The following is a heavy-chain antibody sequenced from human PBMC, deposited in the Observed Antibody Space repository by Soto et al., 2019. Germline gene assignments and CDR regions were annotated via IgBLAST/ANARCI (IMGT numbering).Heavy chain of an antibody. J-gene: IGHJ4*02. D-gene: IGHD2-21*02. CDR2: ISGSGGST. Sequence: GGSLRLSCVASGFTFSSYAMSWVRQAPGKGLEWVSAISGSGGSTYYSDSVKGRFTISRDNSKNTLYLQMNSLRAEDTAVYYCAKVGATYCGGDCYCDYWGQGTLVTVSS. V-gene: IGHV3-23*01. CDR3: AKVGATYCGGDCYCDY. CDR1: GFTFSSYA.